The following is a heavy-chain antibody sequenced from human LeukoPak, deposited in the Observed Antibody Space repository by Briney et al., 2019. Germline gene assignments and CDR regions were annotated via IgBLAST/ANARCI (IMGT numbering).Heavy chain of an antibody. Sequence: PSGTLSLTCAVSGGSISSSNWWSWVRQPPGKGLEWIGEIYHSGSTNYNPSLKSRVTISVDKSKNQFSLKLSSVTAADTAVYYCVRGMGACITMVRGVSRPFDYWGQGTLVTVSS. J-gene: IGHJ4*02. D-gene: IGHD3-10*01. V-gene: IGHV4-4*02. CDR2: IYHSGST. CDR1: GGSISSSNW. CDR3: VRGMGACITMVRGVSRPFDY.